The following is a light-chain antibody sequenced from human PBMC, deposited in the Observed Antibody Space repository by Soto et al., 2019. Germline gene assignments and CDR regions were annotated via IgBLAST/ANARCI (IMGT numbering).Light chain of an antibody. V-gene: IGLV2-14*01. CDR1: SSDVGDYIY. J-gene: IGLJ1*01. CDR3: SSYTSSSTYV. CDR2: EVN. Sequence: QSALTQPPSASGSPGQSVTISCSGTSSDVGDYIYVSWYQLHPGKAPKLMIYEVNNRPSGVSNRFSGSKSGNTASLAISGLQAEDEADYYCSSYTSSSTYVFGTGTKLTVL.